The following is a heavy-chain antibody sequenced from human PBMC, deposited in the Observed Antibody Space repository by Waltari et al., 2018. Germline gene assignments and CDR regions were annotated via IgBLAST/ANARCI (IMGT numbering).Heavy chain of an antibody. CDR2: SYYSGST. D-gene: IGHD3-22*01. Sequence: QLQLQESGPGLATPSETLSLTCTVSGGPISSSSYYWGWIRQPPGKGLGWIGSSYYSGSTYYNPSRKSRVTISVDTSKNQFSLKLSSVTAADTAVYYCARQNYDSSGYYLYWGQGTLVTVSS. CDR1: GGPISSSSYY. J-gene: IGHJ4*02. V-gene: IGHV4-39*07. CDR3: ARQNYDSSGYYLY.